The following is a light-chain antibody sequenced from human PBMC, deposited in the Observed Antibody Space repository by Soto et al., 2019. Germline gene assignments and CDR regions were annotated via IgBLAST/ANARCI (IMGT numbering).Light chain of an antibody. V-gene: IGKV3-20*01. Sequence: IVLTQSPGTLSLSPGETATLSCRASQSASTTFLAWYQQKPGQAPRLLIHAASTRATGLPDRFSGSGSGKDFTLTISRLDPEDSAVYYCQQYGSSFITFGQGTRLE. J-gene: IGKJ5*01. CDR1: QSASTTF. CDR2: AAS. CDR3: QQYGSSFIT.